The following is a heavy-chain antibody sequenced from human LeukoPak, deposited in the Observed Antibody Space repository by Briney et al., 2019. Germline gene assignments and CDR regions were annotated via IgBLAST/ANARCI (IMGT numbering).Heavy chain of an antibody. CDR2: MNPNSGNT. CDR1: GYTFTSYD. D-gene: IGHD3-3*01. Sequence: ASVTVSCKASGYTFTSYDINWVRQATGQGLEWMGWMNPNSGNTGYAQKFQGRVTITRNTSISTAYMELSSLRSEDTAVYYCARGYTYYDFWSGYYAFDIWGQGTMVTVSS. V-gene: IGHV1-8*03. CDR3: ARGYTYYDFWSGYYAFDI. J-gene: IGHJ3*02.